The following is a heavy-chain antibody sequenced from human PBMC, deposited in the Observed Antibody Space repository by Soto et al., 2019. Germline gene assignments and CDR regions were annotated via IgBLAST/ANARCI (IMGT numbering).Heavy chain of an antibody. CDR1: GFTFSSYA. D-gene: IGHD5-12*01. Sequence: PGGSLRLSCAASGFTFSSYAMSWVRQAPGKGLEWVSAISGSGGSTYYADSVKGRFTISRDNSKNTLYLQMNSLRAEDTAVYYCAKDPRRFVVGGYADGDYWGQGTLVTVSS. CDR2: ISGSGGST. J-gene: IGHJ4*02. V-gene: IGHV3-23*01. CDR3: AKDPRRFVVGGYADGDY.